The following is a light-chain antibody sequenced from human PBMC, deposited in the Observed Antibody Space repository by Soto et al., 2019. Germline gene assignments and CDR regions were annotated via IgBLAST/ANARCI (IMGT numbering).Light chain of an antibody. V-gene: IGKV1-5*01. Sequence: DIQMTQSPSTLSASVGDRVTITCRASQSISSWFAWYQQKPGKAPKLLIYDASSLESGVPSRFSGSGSGTEFTLTISSLQPDDFAPYYCQQYNSYSRTFGQGTKVEIK. CDR1: QSISSW. J-gene: IGKJ1*01. CDR3: QQYNSYSRT. CDR2: DAS.